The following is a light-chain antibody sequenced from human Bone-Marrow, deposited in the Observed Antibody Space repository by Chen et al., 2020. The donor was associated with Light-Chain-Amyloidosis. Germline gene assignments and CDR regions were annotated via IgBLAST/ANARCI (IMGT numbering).Light chain of an antibody. CDR3: QQYGTSPLT. J-gene: IGKJ4*01. CDR1: QTISSNY. CDR2: GSS. V-gene: IGKV3-20*01. Sequence: EIVLTQSPGTLSLSPGEGANLACRASQTISSNYLTWYQQTFGQAPSLLIYGSSSRATGIPDRFTGSGSGTDFTLTSNRLEPEDFAMYYCQQYGTSPLTFGGGSKVEIK.